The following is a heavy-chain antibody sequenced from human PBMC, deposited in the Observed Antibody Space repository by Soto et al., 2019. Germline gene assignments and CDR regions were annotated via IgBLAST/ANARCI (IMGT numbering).Heavy chain of an antibody. J-gene: IGHJ6*02. CDR1: GYSFTSYW. CDR2: IDPSDSYT. Sequence: GESLKISCKGSGYSFTSYWISWVRQMPGKGLEWMGRIDPSDSYTNYSPSFQGHVTISADKSISTAYLQWSSLKASDTAMYYCARLGGELPEYYYYYGMDDWGQGTTVTVSS. D-gene: IGHD3-10*01. CDR3: ARLGGELPEYYYYYGMDD. V-gene: IGHV5-10-1*01.